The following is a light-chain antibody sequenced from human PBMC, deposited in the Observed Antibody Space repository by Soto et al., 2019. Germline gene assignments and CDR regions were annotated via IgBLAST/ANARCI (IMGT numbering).Light chain of an antibody. CDR1: QNIERW. CDR2: DVS. J-gene: IGKJ4*01. V-gene: IGKV1-5*01. CDR3: QQRSNWRT. Sequence: DIQMTQSPSTLSSSVGDRVTITCRASQNIERWLAWYQQKPGKAPKLLLYDVSSLESGVPSRLSGSGSATEFILTINGMQPDDFATYYCQQRSNWRTFGGGTKVDIK.